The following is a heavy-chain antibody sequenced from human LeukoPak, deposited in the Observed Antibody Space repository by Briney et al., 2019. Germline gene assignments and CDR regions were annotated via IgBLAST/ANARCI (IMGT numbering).Heavy chain of an antibody. J-gene: IGHJ4*02. Sequence: GESLQISCQGSGYSFTSYWIGWVRPMPGKGLEWMGIIYPGDSDTRYSPSFQGQVTISADKSISTAYLQWSSLKASDTAMYYCARRYSGNGAYFDYWGQGTLVTVSS. CDR3: ARRYSGNGAYFDY. CDR2: IYPGDSDT. D-gene: IGHD4-23*01. CDR1: GYSFTSYW. V-gene: IGHV5-51*01.